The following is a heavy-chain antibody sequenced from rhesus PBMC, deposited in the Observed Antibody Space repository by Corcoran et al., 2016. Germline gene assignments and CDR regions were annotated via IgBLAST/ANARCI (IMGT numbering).Heavy chain of an antibody. Sequence: QLQLQESGPGLVKPSETLSATCAVSGGSISSSYWSWIRKAPGQGLEWIGYIYGSGSSTNYNPSLKSRVTLSVDTSKNQFSLKLSSVTAADTAVYYCVRGVEAAAGTVPIDYWGQGVLVTVSS. V-gene: IGHV4-169*01. CDR2: IYGSGSST. J-gene: IGHJ4*01. D-gene: IGHD6-25*01. CDR1: GGSISSSY. CDR3: VRGVEAAAGTVPIDY.